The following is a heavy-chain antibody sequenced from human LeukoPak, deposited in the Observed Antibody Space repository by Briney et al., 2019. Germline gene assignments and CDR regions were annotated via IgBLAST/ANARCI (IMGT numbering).Heavy chain of an antibody. CDR2: IKGTPDGGTT. J-gene: IGHJ4*02. CDR1: GFTFSNAW. D-gene: IGHD5-18*01. V-gene: IGHV3-15*01. CDR3: TTLPGYSYGYLQDY. Sequence: GGSLRLSCAASGFTFSNAWMSWVRQAPGKGLEWVGHIKGTPDGGTTEYGAPVKGRFTISRDDSKNTLYLQMNSLKSEDTAVYFCTTLPGYSYGYLQDYWGQGTLVTVSS.